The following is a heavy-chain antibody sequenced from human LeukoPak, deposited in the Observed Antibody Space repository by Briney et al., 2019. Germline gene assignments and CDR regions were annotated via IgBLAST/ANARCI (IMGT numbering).Heavy chain of an antibody. CDR1: GFTFSSYG. V-gene: IGHV3-33*06. CDR3: AKEGQSGYSYGYDY. D-gene: IGHD5-18*01. CDR2: IWYDGSNK. J-gene: IGHJ4*02. Sequence: GGSLRLSCAASGFTFSSYGMRWVRQAPGKGLGWVAVIWYDGSNKYYADSVKGRFTTSRDNSKNTLYLQMNSLRAEDTAVYYCAKEGQSGYSYGYDYWGQGTLVTVSS.